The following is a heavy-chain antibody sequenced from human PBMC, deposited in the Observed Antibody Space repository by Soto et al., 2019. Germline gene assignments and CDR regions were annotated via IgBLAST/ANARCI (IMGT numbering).Heavy chain of an antibody. V-gene: IGHV4-34*01. J-gene: IGHJ6*02. CDR2: INHSGST. Sequence: SETLSLTCAVYGGSFSGYYWSWIRQPPGKGLEWIGEINHSGSTNYNPSLKSRVTISVDTSKNQFSLKLSSVTAADTAVYYCVRDPISSGWAMDVWGQGTTVTSP. CDR3: VRDPISSGWAMDV. D-gene: IGHD6-19*01. CDR1: GGSFSGYY.